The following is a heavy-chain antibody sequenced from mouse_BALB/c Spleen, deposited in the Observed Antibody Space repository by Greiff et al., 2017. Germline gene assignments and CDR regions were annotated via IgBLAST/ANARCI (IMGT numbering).Heavy chain of an antibody. CDR3: ARGEGLLRAYYFDY. V-gene: IGHV5-4*02. CDR1: GFTFSDYY. CDR2: ISDGGSYT. Sequence: EVQLQESGGGLVKPGGSLKLSCAASGFTFSDYYMYWVRQTPEKRLEWVATISDGGSYTYYPDSVKGRFTISRDNAKNNPYLQMSSLKSEDTAMYYCARGEGLLRAYYFDYWGQGTTLTVSS. D-gene: IGHD2-1*01. J-gene: IGHJ2*01.